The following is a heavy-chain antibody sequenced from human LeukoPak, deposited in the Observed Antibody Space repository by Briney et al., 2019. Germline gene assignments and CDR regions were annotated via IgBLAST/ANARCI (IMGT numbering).Heavy chain of an antibody. J-gene: IGHJ4*02. V-gene: IGHV1-18*01. D-gene: IGHD2-15*01. CDR1: GYTFTSNA. CDR2: VSPYNVNT. CDR3: ARARGGYVDY. Sequence: ASVKVSFKASGYTFTSNAISWVRQAPGQGVEWMGWVSPYNVNTNYAQRLQGRVTMTTDTSTSTAYMELRSLRSDDTAVYYCARARGGYVDYWGQGTPVTVSS.